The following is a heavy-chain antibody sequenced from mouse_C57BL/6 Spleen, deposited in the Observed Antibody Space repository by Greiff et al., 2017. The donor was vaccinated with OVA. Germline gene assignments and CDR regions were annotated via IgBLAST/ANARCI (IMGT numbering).Heavy chain of an antibody. CDR3: ARAPLSTTPVGGYFDV. CDR1: GYTFTSYW. CDR2: IDPNSGGT. D-gene: IGHD1-1*01. V-gene: IGHV1-72*01. J-gene: IGHJ1*03. Sequence: QVQLKQPGAELVKPGASVKLSCKASGYTFTSYWMHWVKQRPGRGLEWIGRIDPNSGGTKYNEKFKSKATLTVDKPSSTAYMQLSSLTSEDSAVYYCARAPLSTTPVGGYFDVWGTGTTVTVSS.